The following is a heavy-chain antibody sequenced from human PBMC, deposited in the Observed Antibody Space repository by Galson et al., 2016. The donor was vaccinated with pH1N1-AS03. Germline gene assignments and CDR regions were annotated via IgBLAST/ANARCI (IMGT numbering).Heavy chain of an antibody. CDR2: TFWGGET. J-gene: IGHJ4*02. D-gene: IGHD2-8*01. CDR1: GFSLSTGGVH. Sequence: PALVKPTQTLTLTCSFSGFSLSTGGVHVAWIRQPPGKALEWLALTFWGGETRYRPSLTSRLTITKDTSKNEVVLTMTNMDPVDTATYYCARSTHVNEGLDFWGQGILVTVSS. V-gene: IGHV2-5*02. CDR3: ARSTHVNEGLDF.